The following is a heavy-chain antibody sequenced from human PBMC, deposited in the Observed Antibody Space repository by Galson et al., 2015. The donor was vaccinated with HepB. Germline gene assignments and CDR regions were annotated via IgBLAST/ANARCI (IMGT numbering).Heavy chain of an antibody. D-gene: IGHD6-13*01. Sequence: SVKVSCKASGGTFSSYAISWVRQAPGQGLEWMGGIIPIFGTANYAQKFQGRVTITADKSTSTAYMELSSLRSEDTAVYYCARGPPFGAYSSSWLEVQYFQHWGQGTLVTVSS. V-gene: IGHV1-69*06. CDR1: GGTFSSYA. J-gene: IGHJ1*01. CDR3: ARGPPFGAYSSSWLEVQYFQH. CDR2: IIPIFGTA.